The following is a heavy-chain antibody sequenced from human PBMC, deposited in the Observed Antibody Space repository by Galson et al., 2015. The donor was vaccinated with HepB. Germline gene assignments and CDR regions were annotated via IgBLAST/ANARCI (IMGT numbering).Heavy chain of an antibody. CDR1: GFTVSSNY. CDR3: ARDNIVATIYPDYFDY. V-gene: IGHV3-66*01. J-gene: IGHJ4*02. Sequence: SLRLSCAASGFTVSSNYMSWVRQAPGKGLEWVSVIYSGGSTYYADSVKGRFTSSRDNSKNTLYLQMNSLRAEDTAVYYCARDNIVATIYPDYFDYWGQGTLVTVSS. CDR2: IYSGGST. D-gene: IGHD5-12*01.